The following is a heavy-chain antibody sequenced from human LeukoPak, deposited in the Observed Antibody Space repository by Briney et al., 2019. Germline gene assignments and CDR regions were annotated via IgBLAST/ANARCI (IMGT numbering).Heavy chain of an antibody. Sequence: GETLRLSCTASGFIFSTCAMSWVRQAPGKGLEWVSAISGSGGTTYYEDSVKGRFTISSDNSKNTLFLQMNSLRAEDTAVYYCAKDRSSSSWSDGYDFWGQGTMVTVSS. CDR3: AKDRSSSSWSDGYDF. CDR1: GFIFSTCA. D-gene: IGHD6-13*01. J-gene: IGHJ3*01. V-gene: IGHV3-23*01. CDR2: ISGSGGTT.